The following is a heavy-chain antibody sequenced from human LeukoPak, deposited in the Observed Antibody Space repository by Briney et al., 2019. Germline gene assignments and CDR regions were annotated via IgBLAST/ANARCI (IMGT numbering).Heavy chain of an antibody. J-gene: IGHJ4*02. CDR2: IHSSGST. V-gene: IGHV4-4*07. CDR3: AREDVHYGSGSLEY. CDR1: GGSINAFY. D-gene: IGHD3-10*01. Sequence: SETLSLTCSVSGGSINAFYWSWIRQPAGKGLEWIGRIHSSGSTNYSPSLKSRVTMLLDPSKNQFSLSLISVTGADTAVYYCAREDVHYGSGSLEYWGKGTLVTVSS.